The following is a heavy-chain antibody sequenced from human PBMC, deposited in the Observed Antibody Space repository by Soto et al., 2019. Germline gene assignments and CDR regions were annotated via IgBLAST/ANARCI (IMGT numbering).Heavy chain of an antibody. J-gene: IGHJ5*02. CDR2: IYYSGST. D-gene: IGHD6-13*01. Sequence: TVSGGSISSYYWSWIRQPPGKGLEWIGYIYYSGSTNYKPSLKSRVTISVDTSKNQFSLKLSSVTAADTAVYYCARAGHSSSWYWYWFDTWGQGTLVTVSS. V-gene: IGHV4-59*01. CDR1: GGSISSYY. CDR3: ARAGHSSSWYWYWFDT.